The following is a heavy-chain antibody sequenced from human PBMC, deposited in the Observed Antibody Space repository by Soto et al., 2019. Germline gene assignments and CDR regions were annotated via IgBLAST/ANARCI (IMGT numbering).Heavy chain of an antibody. Sequence: GGSLRLSSTASGLTCSSYWRHWVRQKPGKGLVWVSRINSDGSSTSYADSVKGRFTISRDNAKNTLYLQMNSLRAEDTAVYYCVRTSLVVAAATREDYWGQGTLVTVSS. CDR1: GLTCSSYW. CDR2: INSDGSST. D-gene: IGHD2-15*01. V-gene: IGHV3-74*01. J-gene: IGHJ4*02. CDR3: VRTSLVVAAATREDY.